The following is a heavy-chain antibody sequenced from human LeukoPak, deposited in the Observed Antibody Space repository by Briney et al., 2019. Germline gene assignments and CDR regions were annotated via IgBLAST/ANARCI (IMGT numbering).Heavy chain of an antibody. CDR2: IYGGGTT. D-gene: IGHD6-19*01. CDR1: GFTVGGNY. Sequence: GGSLRLSCAASGFTVGGNYMTWVRQAPGRGLEWVSLIYGGGTTYYPDSVKGRFTISRDNSKNTLYLQVNSLRADDTAVYYCAKPISGGLAVTADWFDPWGQGTLVVVSS. V-gene: IGHV3-53*01. CDR3: AKPISGGLAVTADWFDP. J-gene: IGHJ5*01.